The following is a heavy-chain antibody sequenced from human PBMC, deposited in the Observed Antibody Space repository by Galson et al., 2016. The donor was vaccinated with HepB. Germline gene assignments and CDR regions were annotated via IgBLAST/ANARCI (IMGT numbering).Heavy chain of an antibody. D-gene: IGHD6-13*01. CDR3: ARDLSSSWFPFDY. CDR2: TYYRSTWYN. CDR1: GDSVSSNSSA. J-gene: IGHJ4*02. Sequence: CAISGDSVSSNSSAWNWIRQSPSRGLEWLGRTYYRSTWYNDSAVAVKNRITINPDTSKNQFSLQLNSVTPEDTAVYYCARDLSSSWFPFDYWGQGTLVTVSS. V-gene: IGHV6-1*01.